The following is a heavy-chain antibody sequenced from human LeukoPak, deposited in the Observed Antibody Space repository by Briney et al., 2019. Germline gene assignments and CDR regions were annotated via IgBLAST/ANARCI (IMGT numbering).Heavy chain of an antibody. CDR3: AEELGAVAGIAYYYYYGMDV. V-gene: IGHV3-30*18. J-gene: IGHJ6*02. Sequence: GGSLRLSCAASGFTFSSYGMHWVRQAPGKGLEWVAVISYDGSNKYYADSVKGRFTISRDNSKNTLYLQMNSLRAEDTAVYYCAEELGAVAGIAYYYYYGMDVWGQGTTVTVSS. CDR1: GFTFSSYG. D-gene: IGHD6-19*01. CDR2: ISYDGSNK.